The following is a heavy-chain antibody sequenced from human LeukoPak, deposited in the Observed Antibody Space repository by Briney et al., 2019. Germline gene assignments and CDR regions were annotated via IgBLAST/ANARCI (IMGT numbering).Heavy chain of an antibody. CDR2: ISSSSSYI. D-gene: IGHD5-24*01. CDR1: GFTFSSYS. V-gene: IGHV3-21*01. Sequence: GGSLRLSCAASGFTFSSYSMNWVRQAPGKGLEWVSSISSSSSYIYYADSVKGRFTISRDNAKNSLYLQMNSLRAEDTAVHYCARDPGEMATNPTISDYWGQGTLVTVSS. J-gene: IGHJ4*02. CDR3: ARDPGEMATNPTISDY.